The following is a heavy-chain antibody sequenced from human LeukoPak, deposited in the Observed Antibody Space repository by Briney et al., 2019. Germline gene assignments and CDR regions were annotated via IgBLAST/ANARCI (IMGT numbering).Heavy chain of an antibody. CDR2: IIPIFGTA. CDR3: ARDLGSGGVFDY. D-gene: IGHD3-10*01. J-gene: IGHJ4*02. Sequence: SVEVSCKASGGTFSSYAISWVRQAPGQGLEWMGGIIPIFGTANYAQKFQGRVTITADESTSTAYMELSSLRSEDTAVYYCARDLGSGGVFDYWGQGTLVTVSS. CDR1: GGTFSSYA. V-gene: IGHV1-69*01.